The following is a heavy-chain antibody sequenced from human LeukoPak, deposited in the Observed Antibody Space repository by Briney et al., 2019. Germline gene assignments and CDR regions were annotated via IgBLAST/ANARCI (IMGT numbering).Heavy chain of an antibody. Sequence: GGSLRLSCPASGFTFSSYAMYWVRPAPGKGLEGVSGIFGSGGSAHYADSVKGRFTISRDNSQNTVYLQMNSLRAEDTAVYYCGKTTTGYSSGRNPAWPVDYWGQGTLVTVSS. V-gene: IGHV3-23*01. J-gene: IGHJ4*02. D-gene: IGHD6-19*01. CDR2: IFGSGGSA. CDR1: GFTFSSYA. CDR3: GKTTTGYSSGRNPAWPVDY.